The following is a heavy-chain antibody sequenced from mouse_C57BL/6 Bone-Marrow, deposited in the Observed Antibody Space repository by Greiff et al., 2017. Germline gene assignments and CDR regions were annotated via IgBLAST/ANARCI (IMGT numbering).Heavy chain of an antibody. CDR3: ASPSGRSWFAY. CDR1: GYTFTSYW. D-gene: IGHD2-10*02. V-gene: IGHV1-64*01. J-gene: IGHJ3*01. CDR2: IHPNSGST. Sequence: QVQLQQPGAELVKPGASVKLSCKASGYTFTSYWMHWVKQRPGQGLEWIGMIHPNSGSTNYNEKFKSKATLTVDKSSSTAYMQLSSLTSEDSAVYCCASPSGRSWFAYWGQGTLVTVSA.